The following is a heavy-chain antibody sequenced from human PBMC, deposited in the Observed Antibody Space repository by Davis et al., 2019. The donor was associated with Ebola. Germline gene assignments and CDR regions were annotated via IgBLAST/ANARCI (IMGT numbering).Heavy chain of an antibody. Sequence: GESLKISCAASGFTFSSYSMNWFRQTPGKGLEWVGFIRDKLYGGTPEYAASVTGRFIISREDSKSIAYLQMNSLETEDTAVYYCARDSPFLEYLSNYYFGLDVWGKGTTVTVSS. CDR3: ARDSPFLEYLSNYYFGLDV. D-gene: IGHD3-3*01. CDR2: IRDKLYGGTP. CDR1: GFTFSSYS. J-gene: IGHJ6*04. V-gene: IGHV3-49*03.